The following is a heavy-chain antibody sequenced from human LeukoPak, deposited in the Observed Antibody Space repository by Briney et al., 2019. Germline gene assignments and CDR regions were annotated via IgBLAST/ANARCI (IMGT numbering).Heavy chain of an antibody. CDR2: IWYDGSNK. J-gene: IGHJ3*02. V-gene: IGHV3-33*01. CDR1: GFTFSSYG. Sequence: PGGSLRLSCAASGFTFSSYGMHWVRQAPGKGLEWVAVIWYDGSNKYYADSVKGRFTISRDNSKNTLYLQMNSLRAEDTAVYYCARDSVAGTIDAFDIWGQGTRVTVSS. CDR3: ARDSVAGTIDAFDI. D-gene: IGHD6-19*01.